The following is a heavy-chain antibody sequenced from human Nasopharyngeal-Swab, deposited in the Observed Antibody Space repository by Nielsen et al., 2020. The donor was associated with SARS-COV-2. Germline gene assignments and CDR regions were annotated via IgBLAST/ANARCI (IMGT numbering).Heavy chain of an antibody. CDR3: ARDGPYDYVWGSYRSSYYYYGMDV. D-gene: IGHD3-16*02. J-gene: IGHJ6*02. CDR2: INPNSGGT. Sequence: ASVTVSCKASGYTFTGYYMHWVRQAPGQGLEWMGWINPNSGGTNYAQKFQGRVTMTWDTSISTAYMELSRLRSDDTAVYYCARDGPYDYVWGSYRSSYYYYGMDVWGQGTTVTVSS. V-gene: IGHV1-2*02. CDR1: GYTFTGYY.